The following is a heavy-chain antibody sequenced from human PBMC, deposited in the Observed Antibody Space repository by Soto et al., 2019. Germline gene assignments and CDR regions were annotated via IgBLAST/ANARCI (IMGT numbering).Heavy chain of an antibody. V-gene: IGHV1-69*01. CDR3: ARLPIVGATKGDYYYGMDV. CDR1: GGTFSSYA. J-gene: IGHJ6*02. D-gene: IGHD1-26*01. CDR2: IIPIFGTA. Sequence: QVQLVQSGAEVKKPGSSVKVSCKASGGTFSSYAISWVRQAPGQGLEWMGGIIPIFGTANYAQKFQGRVTITADESTSTAYMELSSLRSEDTAVYYCARLPIVGATKGDYYYGMDVWGQGTTVTVSS.